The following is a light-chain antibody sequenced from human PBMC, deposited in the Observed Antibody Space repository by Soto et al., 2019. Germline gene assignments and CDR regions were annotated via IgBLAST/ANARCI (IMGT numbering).Light chain of an antibody. J-gene: IGLJ2*01. CDR1: SSDVGGYNY. V-gene: IGLV2-14*01. CDR3: SSYSSSRTLYVV. CDR2: EVT. Sequence: QSALTQPASVSGSPGQSITISCTGTSSDVGGYNYVSWYQQHPGKAPKLMIYEVTNRPSGVSYRFSGSKSGNTASLTISGLQPEDEAAYYCSSYSSSRTLYVVFGGGTKLTVL.